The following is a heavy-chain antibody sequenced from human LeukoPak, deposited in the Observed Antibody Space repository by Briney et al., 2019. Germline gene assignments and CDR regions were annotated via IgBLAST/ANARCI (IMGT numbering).Heavy chain of an antibody. CDR2: INHSGST. CDR3: ARGDSSGWSPPFDY. V-gene: IGHV4-34*01. D-gene: IGHD6-19*01. CDR1: GGSFSGYY. Sequence: SETLSLACAVYGGSFSGYYWSWIRQPPGKGLVWIGEINHSGSTNYNPSLKSRVTISVDTSKNQFSLKLSSVTAADTAVYYCARGDSSGWSPPFDYWGQGTLVTVSS. J-gene: IGHJ4*02.